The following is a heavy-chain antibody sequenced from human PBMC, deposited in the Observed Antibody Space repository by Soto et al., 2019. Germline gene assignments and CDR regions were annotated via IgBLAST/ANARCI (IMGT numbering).Heavy chain of an antibody. J-gene: IGHJ4*02. Sequence: QVQLVQSGAEVKKPGASVKVSCKASGYTFISYDINWVRQATGQGLEWMGWMNPNSGNTGYGQKFQGRVTMTRNTSISTAYMELSSLRSEATAVYYCASPIAVASTGFDYWGQGTLVTVSS. CDR1: GYTFISYD. CDR2: MNPNSGNT. V-gene: IGHV1-8*01. D-gene: IGHD6-19*01. CDR3: ASPIAVASTGFDY.